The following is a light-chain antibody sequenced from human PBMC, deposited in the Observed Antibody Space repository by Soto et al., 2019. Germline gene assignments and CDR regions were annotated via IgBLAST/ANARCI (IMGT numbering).Light chain of an antibody. CDR3: SSYTSSSIDNV. J-gene: IGLJ1*01. Sequence: QSALTQPASVSGSPGQSITISCTGTSSDVGGYNYVSWYQQHPGKAPKLMIYEVSNRPSGVSNRFSGSKSDNTVSLTISGLKAEYEADYYCSSYTSSSIDNVFGTGTNLTAL. V-gene: IGLV2-14*01. CDR2: EVS. CDR1: SSDVGGYNY.